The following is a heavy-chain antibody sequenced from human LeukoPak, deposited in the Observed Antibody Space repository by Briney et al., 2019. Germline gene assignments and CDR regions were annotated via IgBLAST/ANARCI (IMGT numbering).Heavy chain of an antibody. CDR3: ARQSYHSSAHDYAGLFDI. CDR2: FYYSGST. V-gene: IGHV4-39*01. D-gene: IGHD3-22*01. Sequence: SETLSLTCTVSGGSISSGSYFWGWIRQPPGMGLQWIGSFYYSGSTYYSPSLKSQLTISVDTSKNQFSLKLSSVTAADTAVYYCARQSYHSSAHDYAGLFDIWGQGTMVTVSS. CDR1: GGSISSGSYF. J-gene: IGHJ3*02.